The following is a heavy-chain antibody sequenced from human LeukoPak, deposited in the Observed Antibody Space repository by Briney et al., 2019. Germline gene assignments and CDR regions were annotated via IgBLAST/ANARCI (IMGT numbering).Heavy chain of an antibody. CDR1: GGSISSYY. J-gene: IGHJ5*02. V-gene: IGHV4-59*01. D-gene: IGHD3-9*01. CDR3: ASYDILTGSHP. Sequence: SETLSLTCTVSGGSISSYYWSWIRQPPGKGLEWIGYIYYSGSTNYNPSLKSRVTISVDTSKNQFSLKLSSVTAADTAVYYCASYDILTGSHPWGQGTLVTVSS. CDR2: IYYSGST.